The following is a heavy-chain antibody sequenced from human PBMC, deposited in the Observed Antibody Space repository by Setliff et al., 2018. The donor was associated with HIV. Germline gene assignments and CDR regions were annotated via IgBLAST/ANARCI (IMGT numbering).Heavy chain of an antibody. CDR3: ARRSASGYYDRGCFDY. CDR2: IYPGDSDT. CDR1: GYSFSSYW. V-gene: IGHV5-51*01. Sequence: GESLKISCKGSGYSFSSYWIGWVRQMPGKGLEWMGIIYPGDSDTRYSPSFQGQVTISVDKSISTTYLQWSSLKASDTAIYYCARRSASGYYDRGCFDYWGQGTLVTVSS. J-gene: IGHJ4*02. D-gene: IGHD3-22*01.